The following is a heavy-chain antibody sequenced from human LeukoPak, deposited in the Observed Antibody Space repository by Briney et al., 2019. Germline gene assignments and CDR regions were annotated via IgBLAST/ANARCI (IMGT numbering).Heavy chain of an antibody. D-gene: IGHD5-18*01. CDR3: ARETRGGYSYGYYYYYGMDV. CDR2: INHSGST. J-gene: IGHJ6*02. CDR1: GGSISSGGYS. Sequence: NPSETLSLTCAVSGGSISSGGYSWSWIRQPPGKGLEWIGEINHSGSTNYNPSLKSRVTISVDTSKNQFSLKLSSVTAADTAVYYCARETRGGYSYGYYYYYGMDVWGQGTTVTVSS. V-gene: IGHV4-34*01.